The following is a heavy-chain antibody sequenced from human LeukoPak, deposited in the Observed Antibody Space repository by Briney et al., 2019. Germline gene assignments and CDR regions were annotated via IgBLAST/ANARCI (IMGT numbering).Heavy chain of an antibody. Sequence: ASVKVSCKASRYTFTSYYIHWVRQAPGQGLEWMGIINPSGGSTNYAQKFQGRVTMTRDTSTSTVYMELSSLRSEDTDVYYCARDSESVIGDYWGQGTLVTVSS. CDR2: INPSGGST. D-gene: IGHD2-21*01. CDR1: RYTFTSYY. J-gene: IGHJ4*02. CDR3: ARDSESVIGDY. V-gene: IGHV1-46*01.